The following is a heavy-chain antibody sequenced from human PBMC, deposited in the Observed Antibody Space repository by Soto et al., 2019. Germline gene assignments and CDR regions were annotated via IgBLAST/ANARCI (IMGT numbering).Heavy chain of an antibody. V-gene: IGHV3-30*03. Sequence: PGGSLRLSCAASGITLSNYGMHWVRQAPGKGLEWLAVISSDGSNTFYADSVKGRLTISRDNSKSTLYLQMDSLRTEDTAVYFCADSGRGYNYGAHHAYYGMDIWGQGTTVTVSS. J-gene: IGHJ6*02. CDR1: GITLSNYG. CDR3: ADSGRGYNYGAHHAYYGMDI. D-gene: IGHD5-12*01. CDR2: ISSDGSNT.